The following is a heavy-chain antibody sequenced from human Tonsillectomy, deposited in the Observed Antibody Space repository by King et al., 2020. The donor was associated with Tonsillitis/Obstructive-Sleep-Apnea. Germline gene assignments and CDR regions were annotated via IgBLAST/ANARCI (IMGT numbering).Heavy chain of an antibody. CDR2: IGGSGGST. J-gene: IGHJ4*02. CDR1: RFPFSSYA. V-gene: IGHV3-23*04. CDR3: AKDPYDGVDY. Sequence: VQLVESGGGLVQPGGSLRLSCAASRFPFSSYAMSWVRQAPGKGLEWVSAIGGSGGSTSYADSVEGRFTISRDNPKNTLFRQMNSLRAEDTAVYYCAKDPYDGVDYWGQGTLVTVSS. D-gene: IGHD1-1*01.